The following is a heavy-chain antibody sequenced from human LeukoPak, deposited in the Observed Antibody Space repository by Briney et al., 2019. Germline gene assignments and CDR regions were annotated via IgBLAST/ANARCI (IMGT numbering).Heavy chain of an antibody. Sequence: GGSLRLSCAASGVTFSSYAMSWVRQAPGKGLELVSAISGNAGSTYYTDSVKGRFTVSRDNSKNTLYLQMNSLRAEDTAVYYCAKALYGGFNYWGQGTPVTVSS. J-gene: IGHJ4*02. D-gene: IGHD4-23*01. CDR2: ISGNAGST. V-gene: IGHV3-23*01. CDR1: GVTFSSYA. CDR3: AKALYGGFNY.